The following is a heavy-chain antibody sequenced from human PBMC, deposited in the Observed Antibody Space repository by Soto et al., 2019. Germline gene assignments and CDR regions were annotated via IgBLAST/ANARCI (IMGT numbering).Heavy chain of an antibody. CDR1: GYSFTSYW. V-gene: IGHV5-10-1*03. CDR2: IDPSDSYT. J-gene: IGHJ4*02. Sequence: EVQLVQSGAEVKKPGESLRISCKGSGYSFTSYWISWVRQMPGKGLEWMGRIDPSDSYTNYSPSFQGHVTISADKSISTAYLQLSSLKASDTAMYYCARHPSTLRFLEWLLEGSLDYWGQGPLVTVSS. D-gene: IGHD3-3*01. CDR3: ARHPSTLRFLEWLLEGSLDY.